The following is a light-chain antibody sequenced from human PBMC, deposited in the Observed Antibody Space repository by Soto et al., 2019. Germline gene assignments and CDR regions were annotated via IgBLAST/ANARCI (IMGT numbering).Light chain of an antibody. CDR2: DVS. Sequence: QSALTQPPSVSGSPGQSVTISCTGTSSDVGNYDRVSWYKQPPGTAPKVIIYDVSSRPTGVPDRFSGSKSGNTASLTISGLQAEDEADYYCSSYTTSSTWVFGGGTKVTVL. J-gene: IGLJ3*02. CDR1: SSDVGNYDR. CDR3: SSYTTSSTWV. V-gene: IGLV2-18*02.